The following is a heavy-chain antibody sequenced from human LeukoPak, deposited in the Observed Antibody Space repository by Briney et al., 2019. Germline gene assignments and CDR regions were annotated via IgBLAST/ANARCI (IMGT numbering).Heavy chain of an antibody. Sequence: SVKVSCKASGGTFSSYAIIWVRQAPGQGLEWMEGIIPIFGTANYAQKFQGRVTITTDESTSAAYMELSSLRSEDTAVYYCARGGWELLDDAFDIWGQGTMVTVSS. CDR3: ARGGWELLDDAFDI. D-gene: IGHD1-26*01. J-gene: IGHJ3*02. V-gene: IGHV1-69*05. CDR1: GGTFSSYA. CDR2: IIPIFGTA.